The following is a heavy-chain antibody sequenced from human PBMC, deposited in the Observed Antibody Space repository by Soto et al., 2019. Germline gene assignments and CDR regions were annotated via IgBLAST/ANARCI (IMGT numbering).Heavy chain of an antibody. CDR1: GGSISSGGYS. CDR2: IYHSGST. V-gene: IGHV4-30-2*01. CDR3: ASLRSGWGIDY. Sequence: QLQLQESGSGLVKPSQTLSLTCAVSGGSISSGGYSWSWIRQPPGKGLEWIGYIYHSGSTYYNPSLKSXXTXPXXRSKNQFSLKLSSVTAADTAVYYCASLRSGWGIDYWGQGTLVTVSS. J-gene: IGHJ4*02. D-gene: IGHD6-19*01.